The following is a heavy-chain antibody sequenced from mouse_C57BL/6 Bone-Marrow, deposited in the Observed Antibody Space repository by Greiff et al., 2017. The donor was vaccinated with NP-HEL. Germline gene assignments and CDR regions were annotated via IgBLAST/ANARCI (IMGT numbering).Heavy chain of an antibody. Sequence: VKLMESGPELVKPGASVKISCKASGYAFSSSWMNWVKQRPGKGLEWIGRIYPGDGDTNYNGKFKGKATLTADKSSSAAYMQLSSLTSDDSAVYFCARSDYGNPGYAMDYWGQGTSVTVSS. CDR1: GYAFSSSW. V-gene: IGHV1-82*01. D-gene: IGHD2-1*01. CDR2: IYPGDGDT. J-gene: IGHJ4*01. CDR3: ARSDYGNPGYAMDY.